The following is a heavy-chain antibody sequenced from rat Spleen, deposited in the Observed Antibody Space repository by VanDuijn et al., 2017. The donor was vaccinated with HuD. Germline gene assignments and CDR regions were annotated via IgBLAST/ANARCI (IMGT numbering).Heavy chain of an antibody. D-gene: IGHD5-1*01. CDR1: GFTFSNYY. J-gene: IGHJ2*01. CDR2: ITTGGGNT. V-gene: IGHV5-25*01. CDR3: ATDSELGRYFDY. Sequence: EVQLVESDGGLVQPGRSMKLSCAASGFTFSNYYMAWVRQAPTKGLEWVASITTGGGNTYYRDSVKGRFTISRDNAKNTQYLQMESLRSEDTATYYCATDSELGRYFDYWGQGVMVTVSS.